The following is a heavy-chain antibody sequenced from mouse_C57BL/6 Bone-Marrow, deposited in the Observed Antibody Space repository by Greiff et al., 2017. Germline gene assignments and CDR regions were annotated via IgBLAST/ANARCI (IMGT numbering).Heavy chain of an antibody. D-gene: IGHD3-1*01. CDR1: GYSITSGYY. CDR3: AGEGYFWYFDV. J-gene: IGHJ1*03. V-gene: IGHV3-6*01. CDR2: IRYDGSN. Sequence: EVQLQQSGPGLVKPSQSLSFTCSVTGYSITSGYYWNWIRQFPGNKLEWMGYIRYDGSNNYNPSLKNRISITSDTSKNQFYLKLNSVTTEDTATYYCAGEGYFWYFDVEGRGTAITVSA.